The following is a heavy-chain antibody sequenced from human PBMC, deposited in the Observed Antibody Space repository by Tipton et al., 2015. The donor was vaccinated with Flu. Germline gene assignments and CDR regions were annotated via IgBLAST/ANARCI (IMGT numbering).Heavy chain of an antibody. CDR1: GYTFTGYY. V-gene: IGHV1-2*02. D-gene: IGHD2-15*01. Sequence: QLVQSGAEVKKPGASVKVSCKASGYTFTGYYMHWVRQAPGQGLEWMGWINPNSGGTNYAQKFQGRVTMTRDTSISTAYMELSRLRSDDTAVYYCATGANIVVVVAAPDFDYWGQGTLVTVSS. J-gene: IGHJ4*02. CDR3: ATGANIVVVVAAPDFDY. CDR2: INPNSGGT.